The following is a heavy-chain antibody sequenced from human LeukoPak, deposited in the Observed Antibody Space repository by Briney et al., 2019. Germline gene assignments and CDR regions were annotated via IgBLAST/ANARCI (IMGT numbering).Heavy chain of an antibody. D-gene: IGHD3-22*01. J-gene: IGHJ3*02. CDR3: ASGSYYDSSGYYYMGDAFDI. Sequence: GASVKVSCKASGYSFTGYYMHWVRQAPGQGLEWMGWINPDSGGTNYAQKFQGRVTMTRDTSITTVYMELSSLRSEDTAVYYCASGSYYDSSGYYYMGDAFDIWGQGTMVTVSS. CDR2: INPDSGGT. CDR1: GYSFTGYY. V-gene: IGHV1-2*02.